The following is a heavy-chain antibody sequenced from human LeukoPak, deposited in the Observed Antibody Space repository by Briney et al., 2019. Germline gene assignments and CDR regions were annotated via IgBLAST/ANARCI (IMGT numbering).Heavy chain of an antibody. Sequence: ASVKVSCKASGYTFTSYDINWVRQATGQGLEWMGWINPNSGGTNYAQKFQGRVTMTRDTSISTAYMELSRLRSDDTAVYYCAREDRYYYYMDVWGKGTTVTVSS. V-gene: IGHV1-2*02. J-gene: IGHJ6*03. CDR3: AREDRYYYYMDV. CDR1: GYTFTSYD. CDR2: INPNSGGT.